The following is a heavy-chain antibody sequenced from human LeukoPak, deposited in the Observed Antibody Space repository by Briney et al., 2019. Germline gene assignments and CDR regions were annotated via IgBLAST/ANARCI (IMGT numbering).Heavy chain of an antibody. J-gene: IGHJ3*02. CDR1: GGTFSSYA. CDR3: ARDETVDGAFDI. Sequence: ASVKVSCKASGGTFSSYAISWVRQAPGQGLEWMGGIIPIFGTANYAQKFQGRVTITADESTSTAYMELSSLRSEDTAVYYCARDETVDGAFDIWGRGTRGTVSS. CDR2: IIPIFGTA. V-gene: IGHV1-69*13. D-gene: IGHD2-21*01.